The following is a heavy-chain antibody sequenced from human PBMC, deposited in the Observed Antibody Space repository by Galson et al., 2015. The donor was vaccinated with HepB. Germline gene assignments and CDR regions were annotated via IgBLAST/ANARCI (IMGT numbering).Heavy chain of an antibody. J-gene: IGHJ4*02. D-gene: IGHD3-22*01. Sequence: SVKVSCKASGYSFTSFAIHWVRQAPGQGLEWMGWVNPGNGKTKYSQKFQGRISITRDTSATTAYVELSSLRSEDTAVYYCARDGEYRSGYDYWGQGILVTVSS. V-gene: IGHV1-3*01. CDR3: ARDGEYRSGYDY. CDR1: GYSFTSFA. CDR2: VNPGNGKT.